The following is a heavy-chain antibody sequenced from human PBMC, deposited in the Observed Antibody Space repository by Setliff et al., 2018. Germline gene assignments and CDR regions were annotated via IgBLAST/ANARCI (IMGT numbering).Heavy chain of an antibody. J-gene: IGHJ4*02. CDR3: ARQPTGTYQWTFDS. CDR1: GGPFSDYY. Sequence: SETLSLTCTFYGGPFSDYYWGWVRQTPGKGLEWIAEINPSGTTNYIPSLKSRLTISVDTSKRQFSLKLNSVTAADTAVYYCARQPTGTYQWTFDSWGQGTLVTVSS. CDR2: INPSGTT. D-gene: IGHD1-26*01. V-gene: IGHV4-34*01.